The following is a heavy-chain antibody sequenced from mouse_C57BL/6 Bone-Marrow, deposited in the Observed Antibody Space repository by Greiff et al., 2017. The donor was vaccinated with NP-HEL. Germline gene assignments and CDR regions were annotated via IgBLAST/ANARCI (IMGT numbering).Heavy chain of an antibody. CDR1: GYTFTSYW. Sequence: VQLQQPGAELVRPGSSVKLSCKASGYTFTSYWMDWVKQRPGQGLEWIGHIYPSDSETHYNQKFKDKATLTVDKSSSTAYMQLSSLTSEDSAVYYCARDGYYYYYAMDYWGQGTSVTVSS. D-gene: IGHD2-3*01. J-gene: IGHJ4*01. CDR3: ARDGYYYYYAMDY. CDR2: IYPSDSET. V-gene: IGHV1-61*01.